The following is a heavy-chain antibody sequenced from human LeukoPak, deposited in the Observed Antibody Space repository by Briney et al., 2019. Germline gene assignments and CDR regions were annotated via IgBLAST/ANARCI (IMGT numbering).Heavy chain of an antibody. J-gene: IGHJ4*02. CDR2: IIPILGIA. Sequence: SVKVSCKASGGTFSSYAISWVRQAPGQGLEWMGRIIPILGIANYAQKFQGRVTITADKSTSSAYMELSSLRSEDAAVYYCARTSGGFSSWYGSFDYWGQGTLVTVSS. CDR1: GGTFSSYA. V-gene: IGHV1-69*04. CDR3: ARTSGGFSSWYGSFDY. D-gene: IGHD6-13*01.